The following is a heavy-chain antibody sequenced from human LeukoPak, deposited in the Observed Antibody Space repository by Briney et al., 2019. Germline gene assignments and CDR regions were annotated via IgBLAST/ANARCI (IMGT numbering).Heavy chain of an antibody. CDR1: GFTFSSYA. D-gene: IGHD3-9*01. CDR2: ISGSGGST. J-gene: IGHJ6*02. CDR3: AKGRYFDTTSYRMDV. Sequence: PGGSLRLSCAASGFTFSSYAMSWVRQAPGKGLEWVSAISGSGGSTYYADSVKGRFTISRDNSKNTLYLQVSSLRAEDTAVYYCAKGRYFDTTSYRMDVWGQGTTVTVSS. V-gene: IGHV3-23*01.